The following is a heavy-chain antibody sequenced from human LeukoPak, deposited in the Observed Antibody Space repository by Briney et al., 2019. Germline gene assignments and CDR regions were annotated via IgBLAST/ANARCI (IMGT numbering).Heavy chain of an antibody. J-gene: IGHJ4*02. D-gene: IGHD6-19*01. CDR2: ISGSGGST. Sequence: TGGSLRLSCAASGFTFSSYAMSWVRQAPGKGLEWVSAISGSGGSTYYADSVKGRFTISRDNSKNTLYLQMNSLRAEDTAVYYCARAIAVVAYFDYWGQGTLVTVSS. V-gene: IGHV3-23*01. CDR3: ARAIAVVAYFDY. CDR1: GFTFSSYA.